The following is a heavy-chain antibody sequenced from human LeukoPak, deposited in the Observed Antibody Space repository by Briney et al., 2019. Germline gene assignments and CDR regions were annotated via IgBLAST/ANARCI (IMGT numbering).Heavy chain of an antibody. V-gene: IGHV2-70*11. CDR2: IDWDDDK. CDR1: GFSLSTSGMC. Sequence: SGPTLVKPTQTLTLTCTFSGFSLSTSGMCVSWIRQPPGKALEWLARIDWDDDKYYSTSLKTRLTISKDTSKNQVVLTMTNMDPVDTATYYCARITHYYDSSGLPFDYWGQGTLVTVSS. D-gene: IGHD3-22*01. J-gene: IGHJ4*02. CDR3: ARITHYYDSSGLPFDY.